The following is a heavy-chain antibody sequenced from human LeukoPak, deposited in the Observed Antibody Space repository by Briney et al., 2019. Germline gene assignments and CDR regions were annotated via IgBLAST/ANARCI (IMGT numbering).Heavy chain of an antibody. D-gene: IGHD3-10*01. CDR3: ARLPYGSGSYYLLYFDY. V-gene: IGHV5-51*01. CDR2: IYPGDSDT. J-gene: IGHJ4*02. Sequence: GESLKISCKGSGYSFTSYWIGWVRQMPGKGLEWMGIIYPGDSDTRYSPSFQGQVTISADKSISTAYLQWSSLKASDTAMYYCARLPYGSGSYYLLYFDYWGQGTLVTVSS. CDR1: GYSFTSYW.